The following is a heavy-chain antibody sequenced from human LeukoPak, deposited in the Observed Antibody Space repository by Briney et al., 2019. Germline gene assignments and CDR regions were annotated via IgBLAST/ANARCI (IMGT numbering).Heavy chain of an antibody. CDR2: IYYSGST. V-gene: IGHV4-39*07. D-gene: IGHD3-22*01. Sequence: ASETLSLTCTVSGGSISSSSYYWGWIRQPPGKGLEWIGSIYYSGSTYYNPSLKSRVTISVDKSKNQFSLKLSSVTAADTAVYYCARSRYYDSSGYYDPLFVNYYYYMDVWGKGTTVTVSS. J-gene: IGHJ6*03. CDR1: GGSISSSSYY. CDR3: ARSRYYDSSGYYDPLFVNYYYYMDV.